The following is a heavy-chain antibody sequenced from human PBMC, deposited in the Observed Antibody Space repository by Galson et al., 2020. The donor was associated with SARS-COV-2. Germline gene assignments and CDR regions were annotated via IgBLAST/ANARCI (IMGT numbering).Heavy chain of an antibody. J-gene: IGHJ6*03. CDR3: VRGAEERRIIVVVPYYYTYMDV. Sequence: SETLSLTCAVHGGSFKNYYWTWLRQSPGKGLQWIGEINHRGSTNYDPSLQGRVAMSVDTSKNQFSLRLSSVTAADTAVYYCVRGAEERRIIVVVPYYYTYMDVWGGGTAVTVSS. D-gene: IGHD2-2*01. V-gene: IGHV4-34*01. CDR1: GGSFKNYY. CDR2: INHRGST.